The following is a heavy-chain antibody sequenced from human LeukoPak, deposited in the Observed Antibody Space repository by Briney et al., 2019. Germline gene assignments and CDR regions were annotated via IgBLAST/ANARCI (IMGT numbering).Heavy chain of an antibody. J-gene: IGHJ5*02. CDR1: GFTFSSYW. CDR3: ARGVGYCSSTSCYWWFDP. V-gene: IGHV3-74*01. D-gene: IGHD2-2*01. Sequence: GGSLRLSCAASGFTFSSYWMHWVRQAPGKGLVWVSRINSDGSSTSYADSVKGRFTISRDNAKNTLYLQMNSLRAEDSAVYYCARGVGYCSSTSCYWWFDPWGQGTLVTVSS. CDR2: INSDGSST.